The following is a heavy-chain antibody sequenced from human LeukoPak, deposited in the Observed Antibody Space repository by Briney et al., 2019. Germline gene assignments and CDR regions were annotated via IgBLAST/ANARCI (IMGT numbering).Heavy chain of an antibody. D-gene: IGHD6-13*01. CDR2: IYHSWST. J-gene: IGHJ5*02. CDR3: ARDHSSKGWFDP. V-gene: IGHV4-30-2*01. CDR1: GGSISSGSYY. Sequence: PSETLSLTCTVSGGSISSGSYYWSWIRQPAGKGLEWIGYIYHSWSTYYNPSLKSRVTISVDRSKNQFSLKLSSVTAADTAVYYCARDHSSKGWFDPWGQGTLVTVSS.